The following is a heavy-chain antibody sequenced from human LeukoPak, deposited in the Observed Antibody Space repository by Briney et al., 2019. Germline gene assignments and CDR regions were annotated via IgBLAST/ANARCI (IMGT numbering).Heavy chain of an antibody. D-gene: IGHD1-26*01. V-gene: IGHV3-53*01. CDR1: GFTVSSNY. Sequence: GGSLRLSCAASGFTVSSNYMSWVRQAPGKGLEWVSIIYSGGSTFYADSVKGRFTISRDNSKDTLYLQMNSLRAEDTAVYYCARGGSYLSAFDIWGQGTMVTVSS. CDR3: ARGGSYLSAFDI. J-gene: IGHJ3*02. CDR2: IYSGGST.